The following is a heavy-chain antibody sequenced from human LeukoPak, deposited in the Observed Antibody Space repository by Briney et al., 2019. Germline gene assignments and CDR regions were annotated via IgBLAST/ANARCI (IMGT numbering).Heavy chain of an antibody. CDR2: INHNSGGT. V-gene: IGHV1-2*02. CDR3: ARGGIWNYDDASGYHNAAFDI. J-gene: IGHJ3*02. Sequence: ASVKVFCKASGYTFTDYYIQWVRQAPGQGLEWVGWINHNSGGTSYAQKFQGRVTMTRDMSIRTAYMALSRLRSGDAAVFYCARGGIWNYDDASGYHNAAFDIWGQGTMVTVSS. CDR1: GYTFTDYY. D-gene: IGHD3-22*01.